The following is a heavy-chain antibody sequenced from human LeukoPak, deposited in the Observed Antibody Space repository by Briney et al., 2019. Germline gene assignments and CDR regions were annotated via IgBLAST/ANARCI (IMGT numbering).Heavy chain of an antibody. Sequence: PSETLSLTFTVSSGSISSYYWNWIRQPAAKGLEWIGRIYTSGSTNYNPSLKSRVTMSLDTSKNQFSLNLSSVTAADTAVYYCARDLTYEGLDSWGQGTLVTVSS. CDR1: SGSISSYY. CDR3: ARDLTYEGLDS. CDR2: IYTSGST. D-gene: IGHD2-8*01. V-gene: IGHV4-4*07. J-gene: IGHJ4*02.